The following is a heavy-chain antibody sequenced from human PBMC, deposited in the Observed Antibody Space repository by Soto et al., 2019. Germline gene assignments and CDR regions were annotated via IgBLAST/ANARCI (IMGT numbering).Heavy chain of an antibody. J-gene: IGHJ3*02. CDR1: GFTFSSYG. CDR2: ISYDGSNK. V-gene: IGHV3-30*18. Sequence: VGSLRLSCAASGFTFSSYGMHWVRQAPGKGLEWVAVISYDGSNKYYADSVKGRFTISRDNSKNTLYLQMNSLRAEDTAVYYCAKDHPGAFDIWGQGTMVTVSS. CDR3: AKDHPGAFDI.